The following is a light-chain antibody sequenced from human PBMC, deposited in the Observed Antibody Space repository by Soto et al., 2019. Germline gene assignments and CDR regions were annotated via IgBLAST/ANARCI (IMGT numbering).Light chain of an antibody. CDR1: SAHSSYI. V-gene: IGLV4-60*03. J-gene: IGLJ2*01. Sequence: QPVLTQSSSASASLGSSVKLTCTLSSAHSSYIIAWHQQQPGKAPRYLMKLEGSGSYNKGSGVPDRFSGSSSGADRYLTISNLPAEDEADYCCETWDSNTRVFGGGTKLTVL. CDR3: ETWDSNTRV. CDR2: LEGSGSY.